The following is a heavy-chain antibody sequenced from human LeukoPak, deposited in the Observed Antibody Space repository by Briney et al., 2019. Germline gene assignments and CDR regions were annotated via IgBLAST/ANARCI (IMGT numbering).Heavy chain of an antibody. J-gene: IGHJ4*02. D-gene: IGHD6-13*01. Sequence: ASVKVSCKASGGTFSSYAISWVRQAPGRGLEWMRRIIPILGIANYAQKFQGRVTITADKSTSTAYMELSSLRSEDTAVYYCAPQGGAAVGTDYWGQGTLVTVSS. CDR1: GGTFSSYA. CDR2: IIPILGIA. CDR3: APQGGAAVGTDY. V-gene: IGHV1-69*04.